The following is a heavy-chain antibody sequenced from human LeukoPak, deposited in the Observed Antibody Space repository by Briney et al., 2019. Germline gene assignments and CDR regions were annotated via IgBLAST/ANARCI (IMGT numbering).Heavy chain of an antibody. V-gene: IGHV3-11*01. CDR1: GFTFSDYY. Sequence: GGSLRLSCAASGFTFSDYYMSWIRQAPGKGLEWVSYISSSGSTIYYADSVKGRFTISRDNSKNTLYLQMNSLRAEDTAVYYCARATDSSGCCTFGYWGQGTLVTVSS. D-gene: IGHD6-19*01. CDR3: ARATDSSGCCTFGY. J-gene: IGHJ4*02. CDR2: ISSSGSTI.